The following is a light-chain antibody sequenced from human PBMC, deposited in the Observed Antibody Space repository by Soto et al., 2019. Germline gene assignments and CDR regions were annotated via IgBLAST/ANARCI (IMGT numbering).Light chain of an antibody. CDR3: QSYDSSLNGVV. CDR2: DNN. Sequence: QSVLTQAPSVSGAPGQGVTISCTGSSSNIGAGYDVHWYQQLPGTAPKLLIFDNNNRPSGVPDRFSGSRSGTSASLAITGLQAEDEADYYCQSYDSSLNGVVFGGGTKLTVL. CDR1: SSNIGAGYD. J-gene: IGLJ2*01. V-gene: IGLV1-40*01.